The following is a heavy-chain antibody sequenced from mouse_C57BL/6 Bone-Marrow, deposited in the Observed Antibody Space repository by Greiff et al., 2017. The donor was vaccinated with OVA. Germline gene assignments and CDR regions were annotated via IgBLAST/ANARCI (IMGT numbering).Heavy chain of an antibody. CDR3: ARRVWYDYDGLDY. J-gene: IGHJ2*01. Sequence: VQLQQSGAELVKPGASVKLSCKASGYTFTSYWMHWVKQRPGRGLEWIGRIDPNSGGTKYNEKVKSKATLTVDKPSSTAYMQLSSLTSEDSAVYYCARRVWYDYDGLDYWGQGTTLTVSS. V-gene: IGHV1-72*01. CDR2: IDPNSGGT. D-gene: IGHD2-4*01. CDR1: GYTFTSYW.